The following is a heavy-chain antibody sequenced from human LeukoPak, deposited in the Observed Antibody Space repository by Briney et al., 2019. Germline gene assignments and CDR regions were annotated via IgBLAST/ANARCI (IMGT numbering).Heavy chain of an antibody. CDR1: GFTFSSYA. V-gene: IGHV3-23*01. CDR3: AKDDGGSPPDAFDI. Sequence: PGGSLRLSCAASGFTFSSYAMSWVRQAPGKGLEWVSTISYSGGSTYYADSVQGRFAISRDSSKNTLYLQMNGLRGEDTAVYYCAKDDGGSPPDAFDIWGQGTVVTVSS. CDR2: ISYSGGST. D-gene: IGHD3-10*01. J-gene: IGHJ3*02.